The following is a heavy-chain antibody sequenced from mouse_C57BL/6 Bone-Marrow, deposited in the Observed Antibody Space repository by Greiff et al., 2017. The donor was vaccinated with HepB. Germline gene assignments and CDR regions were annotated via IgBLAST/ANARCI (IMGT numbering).Heavy chain of an antibody. J-gene: IGHJ2*01. Sequence: VQLQQPGAELVRPGSSVKLSCKASGYTFTSYWMDWVKQRPGQGLEWIGNIYPSDSETHYNQKFKDKATLTVDKSSSTAYMQLSSLTSEDSAVYYCARSWLRPYYFDYWGQGTTLTVSS. CDR3: ARSWLRPYYFDY. CDR2: IYPSDSET. V-gene: IGHV1-61*01. D-gene: IGHD3-2*02. CDR1: GYTFTSYW.